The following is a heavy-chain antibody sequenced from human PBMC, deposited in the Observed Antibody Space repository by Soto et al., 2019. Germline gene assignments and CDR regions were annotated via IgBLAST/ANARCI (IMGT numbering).Heavy chain of an antibody. Sequence: SQTLSLTCAISGDSVSSNSAARNWIRQSPSRGLEWLGRTYYRSKWYNDYAVSVKSRITINPDTSKNQFSLQLNSVTPEDTAVYYCARAFRGQQLVLSWFDPWGQGTLVTVSS. CDR3: ARAFRGQQLVLSWFDP. J-gene: IGHJ5*02. CDR1: GDSVSSNSAA. D-gene: IGHD6-13*01. V-gene: IGHV6-1*01. CDR2: TYYRSKWYN.